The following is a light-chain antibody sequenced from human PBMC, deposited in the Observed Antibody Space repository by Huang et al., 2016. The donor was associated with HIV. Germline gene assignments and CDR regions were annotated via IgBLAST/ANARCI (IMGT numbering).Light chain of an antibody. J-gene: IGKJ3*01. CDR1: QSLLYRSNNKND. CDR2: WAS. CDR3: QQYYNTPFT. V-gene: IGKV4-1*01. Sequence: DIVMTQSPDSLAVSLGERAAINCKSSQSLLYRSNNKNDLAWYQQKPGQPPKRLIYWASTREAGVPDRFSGSGSGTDFTLTISSLQAADVAVYYCQQYYNTPFTFGPGTKVDIK.